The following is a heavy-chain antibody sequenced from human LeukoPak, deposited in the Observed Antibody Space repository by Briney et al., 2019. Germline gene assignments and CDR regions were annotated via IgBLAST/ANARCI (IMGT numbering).Heavy chain of an antibody. CDR2: ISGSGGST. CDR3: AKDRSFFVVVPAAPQF. J-gene: IGHJ3*01. V-gene: IGHV3-23*01. D-gene: IGHD2-2*01. CDR1: GFTSNTYA. Sequence: PGGSLRLSCAASGFTSNTYAMSWVRQAPGKGLEWVSAISGSGGSTYYADSVKGRFTISRDNSKNTLYLQMNSLRAEDMAVYYCAKDRSFFVVVPAAPQFWGQGTMVTVSS.